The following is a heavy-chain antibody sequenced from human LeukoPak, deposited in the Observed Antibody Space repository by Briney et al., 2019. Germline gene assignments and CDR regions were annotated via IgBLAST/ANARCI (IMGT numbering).Heavy chain of an antibody. Sequence: SETLSLTCTVSGGSISSYYWSWIRQPPGKGLEWIGYIYYSGSTNYNPSLKSRVTISVDTSKNQFSLKLSSVTAADTAVYYCARVQGVYSSPSPYYYYYYMDVWGKGTTVTVSS. J-gene: IGHJ6*03. CDR1: GGSISSYY. V-gene: IGHV4-59*08. D-gene: IGHD6-6*01. CDR3: ARVQGVYSSPSPYYYYYYMDV. CDR2: IYYSGST.